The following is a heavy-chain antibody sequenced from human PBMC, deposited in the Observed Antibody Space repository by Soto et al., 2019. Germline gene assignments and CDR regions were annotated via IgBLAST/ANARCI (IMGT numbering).Heavy chain of an antibody. D-gene: IGHD6-25*01. Sequence: SGGSLRLSCAASGFTFSDYYMSWIRQAPGKGLEWVSYISSSGSTTYYADSVKGRFTISRDNAKNSLYLQMNSLRAEDMAVYYCARELEQRGYFDYWGQGTLVTVSS. CDR1: GFTFSDYY. V-gene: IGHV3-11*01. CDR2: ISSSGSTT. CDR3: ARELEQRGYFDY. J-gene: IGHJ4*02.